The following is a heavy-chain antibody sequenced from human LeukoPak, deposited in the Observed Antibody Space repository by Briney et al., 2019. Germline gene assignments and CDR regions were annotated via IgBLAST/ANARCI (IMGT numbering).Heavy chain of an antibody. CDR1: GFTFSSYA. Sequence: GGSLRLSCAASGFTFSSYAMSWVRQAPGKGLEWVSAISGSGGSTYYADSVKGRFTISRDNSKNTLYLQMNSLRAEDTAVYYCAKDRRSVLARAYDFWSYFDLWGRGTLVTVSS. J-gene: IGHJ2*01. CDR3: AKDRRSVLARAYDFWSYFDL. D-gene: IGHD3-3*01. V-gene: IGHV3-23*01. CDR2: ISGSGGST.